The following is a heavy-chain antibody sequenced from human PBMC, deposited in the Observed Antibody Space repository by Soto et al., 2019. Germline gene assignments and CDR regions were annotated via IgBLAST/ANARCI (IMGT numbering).Heavy chain of an antibody. V-gene: IGHV3-73*02. CDR2: IRNRANNYAT. CDR3: TRRAIDSSKGWFDP. J-gene: IGHJ5*02. Sequence: EVQLVESGGGLVQPGGSLKLSCAASGFTFSGSAMHWVRQASGQGLEWLGRIRNRANNYATAYAASVKGRFTISRDASKKTKYLQMNHLKTEDTDVYYCTRRAIDSSKGWFDPWGQGTLVTVSS. CDR1: GFTFSGSA. D-gene: IGHD3-9*01.